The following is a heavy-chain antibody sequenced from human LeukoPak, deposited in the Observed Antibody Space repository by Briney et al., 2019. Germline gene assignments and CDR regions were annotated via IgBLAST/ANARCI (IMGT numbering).Heavy chain of an antibody. Sequence: LGGSLRLSCAASGFMFKNYWMHWVRQAPGKGLVWLSRVNSDGSITVNADFVKGRFTTSRDSAKNTVYLEMSGLRAEDTAVYYCARAGEGFDNWGQGALVTVSS. CDR2: VNSDGSIT. D-gene: IGHD3-16*01. V-gene: IGHV3-74*01. J-gene: IGHJ4*02. CDR1: GFMFKNYW. CDR3: ARAGEGFDN.